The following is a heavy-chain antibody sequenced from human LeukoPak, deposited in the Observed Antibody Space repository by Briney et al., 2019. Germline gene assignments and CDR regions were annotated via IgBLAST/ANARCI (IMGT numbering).Heavy chain of an antibody. CDR3: ARGPASGYCSGGSCYSDYYYYG. CDR1: GGSISGYY. CDR2: INHSGST. V-gene: IGHV4-34*01. Sequence: PSETLSLTCIVSGGSISGYYWSWIRQPPGKGLEWIGEINHSGSTNYNPSLKSRVTISVDTSKNQFSLKLSSVTAADTAVYYCARGPASGYCSGGSCYSDYYYYG. J-gene: IGHJ6*01. D-gene: IGHD2-15*01.